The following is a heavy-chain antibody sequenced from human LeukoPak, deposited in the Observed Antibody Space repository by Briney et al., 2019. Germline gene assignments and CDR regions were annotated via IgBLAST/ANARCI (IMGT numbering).Heavy chain of an antibody. D-gene: IGHD3-22*01. CDR3: ARDLLYSSGRRKFDP. Sequence: PSETLSLTCTVSGGSISSYYWSWIRQPPGKGLEWIGSIYYSGSIYYNPSLKSRVTISVDTSKNQFSLKLSSVTAADTAVYYCARDLLYSSGRRKFDPWGQGTLVTVSS. CDR2: IYYSGSI. V-gene: IGHV4-39*07. CDR1: GGSISSYY. J-gene: IGHJ5*02.